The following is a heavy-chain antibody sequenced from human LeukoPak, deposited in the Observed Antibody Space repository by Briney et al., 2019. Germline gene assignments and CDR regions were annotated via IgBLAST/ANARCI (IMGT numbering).Heavy chain of an antibody. D-gene: IGHD1-26*01. V-gene: IGHV3-11*01. CDR3: ARDYSESEYFFDY. CDR2: ISGTGNNK. J-gene: IGHJ4*02. CDR1: GFTFSHYY. Sequence: GGSLRLSCVTSGFTFSHYYMTWIRQAPGKGLGWVSYISGTGNNKYYADSVKGRFTISRDNAQNSLYLQMSSLRAEDTAMYYCARDYSESEYFFDYWGQGTLVTVSS.